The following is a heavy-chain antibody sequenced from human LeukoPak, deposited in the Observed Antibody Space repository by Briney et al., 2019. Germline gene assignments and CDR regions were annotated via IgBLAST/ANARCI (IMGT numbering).Heavy chain of an antibody. V-gene: IGHV3-21*01. CDR1: GFPFNTYT. J-gene: IGHJ4*02. CDR3: AREQCSPGDCYQFDY. Sequence: GGSLRLSCAASGFPFNTYTMNWVRKAPGKGLEWLSGISDSSTHIRYADSVKGRFTISRDNSKNSLYLQMSSLRVEDTAIYYCAREQCSPGDCYQFDYWGQGSLVTVSS. CDR2: ISDSSTHI. D-gene: IGHD2-21*02.